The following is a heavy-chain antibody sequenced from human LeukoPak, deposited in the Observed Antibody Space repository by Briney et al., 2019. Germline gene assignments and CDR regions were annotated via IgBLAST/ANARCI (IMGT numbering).Heavy chain of an antibody. J-gene: IGHJ4*02. CDR3: ARDNRGEYSGSYS. CDR2: ISGSGGST. Sequence: GGSLRLPCVASGFTFSTYGMSWVRQAPGKGLEWVSAISGSGGSTYYADSVKGRFTISRDNSKNTLYLQMNSLRAEDTAVYYCARDNRGEYSGSYSWGQGTLVTVSS. D-gene: IGHD1-26*01. CDR1: GFTFSTYG. V-gene: IGHV3-23*01.